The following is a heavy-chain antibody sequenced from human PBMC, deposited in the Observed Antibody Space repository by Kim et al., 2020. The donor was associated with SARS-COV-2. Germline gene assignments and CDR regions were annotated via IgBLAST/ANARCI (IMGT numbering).Heavy chain of an antibody. CDR1: GYRFTTFY. J-gene: IGHJ4*02. CDR3: ARGVEDCNGDCLVY. V-gene: IGHV1-46*01. CDR2: IDPRGDGS. Sequence: ASVKVSCKASGYRFTTFYIHWVRQAPGQGLEWVGMIDPRGDGSSNAQKFQNRVNMTKDTSTTTVYMELNGLTTEDAGIYYCARGVEDCNGDCLVYWGQGALVTVSS. D-gene: IGHD2-21*02.